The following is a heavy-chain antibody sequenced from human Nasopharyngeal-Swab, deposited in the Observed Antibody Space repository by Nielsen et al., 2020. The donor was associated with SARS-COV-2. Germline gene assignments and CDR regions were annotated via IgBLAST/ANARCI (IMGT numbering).Heavy chain of an antibody. Sequence: GGALRLSRAASGCTVRSEGMHRNRKDRGRGLEWVGRIKSRSDGGTTYYAAPVKGRFTISRDDSENTVYLQMNSLQTDDTAVYYCSTGGYTSGLDYWGQGTLVTVSS. J-gene: IGHJ4*02. V-gene: IGHV3-15*01. D-gene: IGHD5-18*01. CDR2: IKSRSDGGTT. CDR3: STGGYTSGLDY. CDR1: GCTVRSEG.